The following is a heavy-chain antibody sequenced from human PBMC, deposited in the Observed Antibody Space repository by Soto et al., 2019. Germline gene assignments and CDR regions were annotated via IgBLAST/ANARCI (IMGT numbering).Heavy chain of an antibody. CDR2: IYYSGST. CDR3: ASQAAGSIYYYYYYGMDV. Sequence: PSETLSLTCTVSGGSISSSSYYWGWIRQPPGKGLEWIGSIYYSGSTYYNPSLKSRVTISVDTSKNQFSLKLSSVTAADTAVYYCASQAAGSIYYYYYYGMDVWGQGTTVTV. J-gene: IGHJ6*02. V-gene: IGHV4-39*01. D-gene: IGHD6-13*01. CDR1: GGSISSSSYY.